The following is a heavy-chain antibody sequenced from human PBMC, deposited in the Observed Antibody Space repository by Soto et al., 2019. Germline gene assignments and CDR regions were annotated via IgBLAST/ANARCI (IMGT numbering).Heavy chain of an antibody. D-gene: IGHD5-18*01. V-gene: IGHV1-3*01. CDR3: AKEVSGYGEYYYYYYGMEV. J-gene: IGHJ6*02. CDR2: INAGNGNT. CDR1: GYSLSVYV. Sequence: VKLYCKSAGYSLSVYVTDCVRQAKKKRLEWMGWINAGNGNTKYSQKFQGRVTITRDTSASTAYMELSSLRTEDTALYYCAKEVSGYGEYYYYYYGMEVWGQGTTVTVSS.